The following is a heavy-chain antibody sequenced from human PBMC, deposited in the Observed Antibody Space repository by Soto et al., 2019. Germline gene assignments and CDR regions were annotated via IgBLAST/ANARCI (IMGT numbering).Heavy chain of an antibody. D-gene: IGHD7-27*01. J-gene: IGHJ4*02. Sequence: WGSLRLSCAASGFTFSSYGMHWVRQAPGKGLEWVAVIWYDGSNKYYADSVKGRFTISRDNSKNTLYLQMNSLRAEDTAVYYCARDGPGDGRDYWGNYFDYWGQGTLVTVSS. CDR1: GFTFSSYG. CDR2: IWYDGSNK. CDR3: ARDGPGDGRDYWGNYFDY. V-gene: IGHV3-33*01.